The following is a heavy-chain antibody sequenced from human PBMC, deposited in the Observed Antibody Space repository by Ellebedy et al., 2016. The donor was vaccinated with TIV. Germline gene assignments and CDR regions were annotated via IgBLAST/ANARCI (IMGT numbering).Heavy chain of an antibody. CDR1: GFTFSGSA. J-gene: IGHJ4*02. CDR3: TRLPSYGENPTDY. CDR2: IRSKVDNYAT. Sequence: GGSLRLSCAASGFTFSGSAVHWVRQASGKGLEWVGRIRSKVDNYATAYAASVKGRFTISRDDSKNTAYLQMNSLKTEDTAVYYCTRLPSYGENPTDYWGQGTLVTVSS. D-gene: IGHD4-17*01. V-gene: IGHV3-73*01.